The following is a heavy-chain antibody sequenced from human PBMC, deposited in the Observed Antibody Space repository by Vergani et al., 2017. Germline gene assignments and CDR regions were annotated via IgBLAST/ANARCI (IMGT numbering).Heavy chain of an antibody. CDR2: INTNTGNP. D-gene: IGHD6-19*01. V-gene: IGHV7-4-1*02. CDR1: GYTFTSYG. CDR3: ARVGNSSGWSWYFDL. Sequence: QVQLVQSGAEVKKPGASVKVSCKASGYTFTSYGISWVRQAPGQGLEWMGWINTNTGNPTYAQGFTGRFVFSLDTSVSTAYLQISSLKAEDTAVYYCARVGNSSGWSWYFDLWGRGTLVTVSS. J-gene: IGHJ2*01.